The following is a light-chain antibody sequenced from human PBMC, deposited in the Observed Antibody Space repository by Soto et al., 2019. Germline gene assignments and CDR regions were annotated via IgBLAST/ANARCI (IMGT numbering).Light chain of an antibody. CDR2: GAS. J-gene: IGKJ5*01. Sequence: DIQMTQSPSTLSASVGGRVTITCRASQSVGTWVAWYQQKPGKAPKLLIYGASNLESGVPSRFSGSGSGTDFTLTISRLEPEDFALYYCQQYGGSPITFGLGTRLEIK. CDR3: QQYGGSPIT. CDR1: QSVGTW. V-gene: IGKV1-5*01.